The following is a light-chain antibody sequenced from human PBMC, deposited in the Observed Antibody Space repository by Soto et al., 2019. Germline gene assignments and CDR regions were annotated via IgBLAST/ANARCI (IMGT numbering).Light chain of an antibody. Sequence: DIQMTQSPSTLSASVLGRVTITCRASQSISYRFAWYQQKPGKAPKVLIYDVSSLESGVPSRFSGSVSGTEFTLTISSLQPDDFATYYCQQYNSYSWTFGQGTKVDI. CDR3: QQYNSYSWT. V-gene: IGKV1-5*01. J-gene: IGKJ1*01. CDR1: QSISYR. CDR2: DVS.